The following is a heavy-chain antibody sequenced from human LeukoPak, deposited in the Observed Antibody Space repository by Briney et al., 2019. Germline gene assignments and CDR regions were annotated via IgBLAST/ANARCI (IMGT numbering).Heavy chain of an antibody. V-gene: IGHV4-4*07. J-gene: IGHJ4*02. CDR3: ARGSMTAVTSFDY. CDR1: GGSIGSNY. D-gene: IGHD4-17*01. CDR2: IYTDGIS. Sequence: SETLSLTCTVSGGSIGSNYWSWIRQPAGKGLEWIGRIYTDGISNYNPSLKSRVTMSVDTSRNQFSLKLSSVTAADAALYYCARGSMTAVTSFDYWGQGTLVIVSS.